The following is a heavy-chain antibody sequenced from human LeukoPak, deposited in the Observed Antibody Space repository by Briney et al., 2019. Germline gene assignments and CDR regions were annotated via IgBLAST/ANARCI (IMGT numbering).Heavy chain of an antibody. J-gene: IGHJ4*02. D-gene: IGHD6-13*01. V-gene: IGHV4-61*08. CDR2: IYYSGST. Sequence: SETLSLTCTVSGGSVSSGGYYWSWIRQPPGKGLEWIGYIYYSGSTNYNPSLKSRVTISVDTSKNQFSLKLSSVTAADTAVYYCARGGGEQQLVQTFDYWGQGTLVTVSS. CDR1: GGSVSSGGYY. CDR3: ARGGGEQQLVQTFDY.